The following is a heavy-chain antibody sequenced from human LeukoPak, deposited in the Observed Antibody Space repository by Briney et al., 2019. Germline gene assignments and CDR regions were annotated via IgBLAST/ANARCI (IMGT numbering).Heavy chain of an antibody. V-gene: IGHV3-21*01. Sequence: PGGSLRLSCVASGFTFSSYRMNWVRQAPGKGLEWVSSISSSSYIYYADSVKGRFTISRDNAKNSLYLQMNSLRAEDTAVYYCAREPEWGATGAFHIWGQGTMVTVSS. CDR1: GFTFSSYR. CDR2: ISSSSYI. D-gene: IGHD1-26*01. CDR3: AREPEWGATGAFHI. J-gene: IGHJ3*02.